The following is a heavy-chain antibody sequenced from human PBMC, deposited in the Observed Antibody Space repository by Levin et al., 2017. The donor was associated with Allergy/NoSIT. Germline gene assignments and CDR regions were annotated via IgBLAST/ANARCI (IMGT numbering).Heavy chain of an antibody. CDR2: ISGSGNTI. CDR3: ARVGATARRNYYFDY. CDR1: GFTFSDYY. D-gene: IGHD6-25*01. J-gene: IGHJ4*02. V-gene: IGHV3-11*01. Sequence: GGSLRLSCDASGFTFSDYYMTWIRQAPGKGLEWISYISGSGNTIYYADSVKGRFTVSRDNAKNSLYLQMNSPRAEDSALYYCARVGATARRNYYFDYCGQGTLVTVSS.